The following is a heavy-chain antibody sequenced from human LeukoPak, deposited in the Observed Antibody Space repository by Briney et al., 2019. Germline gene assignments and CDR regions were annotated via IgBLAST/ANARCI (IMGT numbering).Heavy chain of an antibody. Sequence: GGSLRLSCAASGFSISLYSFYWVRQAPGKGLEWVSSISARSDYIYYADPVKGRFTISRDNAKNSLYLQMHSLRAEDTAVYYCARVTSSGRNYYYYPMDVWGQGTTVTVSS. CDR1: GFSISLYS. CDR2: ISARSDYI. V-gene: IGHV3-21*01. J-gene: IGHJ6*02. D-gene: IGHD6-19*01. CDR3: ARVTSSGRNYYYYPMDV.